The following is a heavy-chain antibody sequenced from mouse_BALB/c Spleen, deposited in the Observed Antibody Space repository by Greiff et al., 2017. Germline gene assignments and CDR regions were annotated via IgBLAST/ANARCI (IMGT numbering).Heavy chain of an antibody. CDR2: ISYSGST. V-gene: IGHV3-2*02. D-gene: IGHD1-2*01. CDR1: GYSITSDYA. Sequence: EVKLMESGPGLVKPSQSLSLTCTVTGYSITSDYAWNWIRQFPGNKLEWMVYISYSGSTSYNPSLKSRISITRDTSKNQFFLQLNSVTTEDTATYYSAYTAGYWYFDVWGAGTTVTVSS. J-gene: IGHJ1*01. CDR3: AYTAGYWYFDV.